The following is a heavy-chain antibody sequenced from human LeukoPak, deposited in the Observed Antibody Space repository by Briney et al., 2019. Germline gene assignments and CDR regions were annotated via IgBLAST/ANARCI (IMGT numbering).Heavy chain of an antibody. Sequence: ASRNVSCTVSGDTLTKLSIHWWRQPPGKALQWMGGFDPEDGETIYAQKFQGRVTMTEDTSTDTAYMELSSLRSEDTAVYYCATALYSSGLDYWGQGTLVTVSS. CDR3: ATALYSSGLDY. CDR1: GDTLTKLS. CDR2: FDPEDGET. D-gene: IGHD6-19*01. V-gene: IGHV1-24*01. J-gene: IGHJ4*02.